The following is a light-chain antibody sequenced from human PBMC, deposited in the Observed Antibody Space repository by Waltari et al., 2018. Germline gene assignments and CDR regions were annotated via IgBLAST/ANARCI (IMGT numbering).Light chain of an antibody. CDR3: QQSYTTPYT. Sequence: DIQMTQSPSSLSASVGDRVTITCRASQSISKYLYWYKQKPGKAPKLLIYGASSLQSGVPPRFSGSGSGTEFTLTISSLQPEDFATYSCQQSYTTPYTFGQGTKLEI. V-gene: IGKV1-39*01. CDR1: QSISKY. J-gene: IGKJ2*01. CDR2: GAS.